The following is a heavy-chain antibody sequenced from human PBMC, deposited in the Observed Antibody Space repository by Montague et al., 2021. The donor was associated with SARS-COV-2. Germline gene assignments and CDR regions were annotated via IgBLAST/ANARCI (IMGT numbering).Heavy chain of an antibody. CDR2: ISWNSGSI. D-gene: IGHD3-10*01. CDR3: AKDMGPYGSGPYGMDV. CDR1: GFTFDDYA. J-gene: IGHJ6*02. V-gene: IGHV3-9*01. Sequence: LRLSCAASGFTFDDYAMHWVRQAPGKGLEWVSGISWNSGSIGYADSVKGRFTISRDNAKNSLYLQMNSLRAEDTALYYCAKDMGPYGSGPYGMDVWGQGTTVTVSS.